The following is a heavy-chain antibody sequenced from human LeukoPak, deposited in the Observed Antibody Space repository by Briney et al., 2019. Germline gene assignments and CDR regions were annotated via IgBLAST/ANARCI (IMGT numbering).Heavy chain of an antibody. V-gene: IGHV4-59*01. Sequence: SETLSLTCTVSGGSISSYYWSWIRQPPGKGLEWIGYIYYSGSTNYNPSLKSRVTISVDTSKNQFSLKLSSVTAADTAVYYCARDDSPGIAAAGAFDIWGQGTMVTASS. J-gene: IGHJ3*02. D-gene: IGHD6-13*01. CDR2: IYYSGST. CDR1: GGSISSYY. CDR3: ARDDSPGIAAAGAFDI.